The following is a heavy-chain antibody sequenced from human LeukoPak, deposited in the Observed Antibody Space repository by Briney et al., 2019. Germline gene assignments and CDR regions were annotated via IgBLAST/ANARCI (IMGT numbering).Heavy chain of an antibody. CDR3: ARANFLYCSSSTCLFDY. V-gene: IGHV1-2*02. J-gene: IGHJ4*02. Sequence: ASVNVSCKASGYTFTDYYMHWVRQAPGQGFEWMGWINPNDGDTNYAQKFQGRVTMTRDTSISTAHMEVSRLLSDDTAVYYCARANFLYCSSSTCLFDYWGQGTLVTVSS. CDR1: GYTFTDYY. D-gene: IGHD2-2*01. CDR2: INPNDGDT.